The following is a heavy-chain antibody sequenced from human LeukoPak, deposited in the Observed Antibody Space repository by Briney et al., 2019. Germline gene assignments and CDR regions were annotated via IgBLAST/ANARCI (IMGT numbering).Heavy chain of an antibody. CDR3: ARERVGGNRRDDSSI. Sequence: SETLSLTCAVHGGSLSDYFWTWIRQPPGKVLEWIGEINDSGSTNYSPSVRSRVTISIDTSKNQFSLKLSSVTAADTAVYYCARERVGGNRRDDSSIWAQGTMVTVSS. CDR1: GGSLSDYF. V-gene: IGHV4-34*01. J-gene: IGHJ3*02. D-gene: IGHD1/OR15-1a*01. CDR2: INDSGST.